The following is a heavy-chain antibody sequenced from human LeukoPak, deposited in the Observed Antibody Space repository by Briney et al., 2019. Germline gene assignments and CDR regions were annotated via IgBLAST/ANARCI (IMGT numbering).Heavy chain of an antibody. V-gene: IGHV3-11*06. CDR1: GFTFSDYY. Sequence: GRSLRLSCAASGFTFSDYYMSWIRQTPTKALEWVSYISISSGDTNYADSVKGRFTISRDNAQKSLYLQMHSVRLEDTAVYYCARGHYGLDVWGQGTTVTVSS. J-gene: IGHJ6*02. CDR3: ARGHYGLDV. CDR2: ISISSGDT.